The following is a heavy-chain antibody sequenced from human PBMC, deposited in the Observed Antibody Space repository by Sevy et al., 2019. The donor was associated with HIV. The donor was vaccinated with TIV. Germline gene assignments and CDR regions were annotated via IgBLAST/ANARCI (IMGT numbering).Heavy chain of an antibody. D-gene: IGHD2-2*01. V-gene: IGHV3-23*01. J-gene: IGHJ6*02. CDR3: AKVDVVVPVADYGLDV. CDR2: ISRSGSST. CDR1: GFTFSNYA. Sequence: GGSLRLSCAASGFTFSNYAMSWVRQAPGKGLQWISSISRSGSSTDYADSVKGRFTISRDNSLNTLYVQMNSLRAEDTAVYYCAKVDVVVPVADYGLDVWGQGTTVTVSS.